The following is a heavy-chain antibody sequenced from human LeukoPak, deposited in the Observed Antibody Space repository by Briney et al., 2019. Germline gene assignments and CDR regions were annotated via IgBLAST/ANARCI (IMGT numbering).Heavy chain of an antibody. CDR1: GGSFSGYY. Sequence: SETLSLTCAVYGGSFSGYYWSWIRQPPGKGLEWIGEINHSGSTNYNPSLKSRVTISVDTSKNQFSLKLSSVTAADTAVYYCARPRTYYYGSGSQPFDYWGQGTLVTVSS. V-gene: IGHV4-34*01. CDR2: INHSGST. CDR3: ARPRTYYYGSGSQPFDY. J-gene: IGHJ4*02. D-gene: IGHD3-10*01.